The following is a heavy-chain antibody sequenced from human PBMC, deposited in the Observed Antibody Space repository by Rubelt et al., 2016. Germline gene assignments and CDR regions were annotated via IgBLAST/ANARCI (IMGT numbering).Heavy chain of an antibody. D-gene: IGHD2-15*01. J-gene: IGHJ4*02. CDR3: GKGYYSAGGNFFDY. V-gene: IGHV3-53*01. CDR1: GLTVSSNY. CDR2: IHSGGST. Sequence: EVQLVESGGGLIQPGGSLRLSCAASGLTVSSNYMTWVRQVPGKGLEWVSIIHSGGSTYYADSVKGRFTISRDDSKNTLYLQMNMRGAGDTALYYWGKGYYSAGGNFFDYWGQGTLVTVSS.